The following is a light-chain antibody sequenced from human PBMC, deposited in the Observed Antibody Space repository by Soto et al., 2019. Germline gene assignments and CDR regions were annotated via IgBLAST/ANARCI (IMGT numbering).Light chain of an antibody. Sequence: QSQNPLSVAPGASASLSFRASQSVNNNLAWYQQKLGQAPRVLIYGASSRATGIPARFTGSGSGTDFTLTISSLEPEDFAAYFCQQRNSLPLTFG. J-gene: IGKJ2*01. CDR2: GAS. CDR1: QSVNNN. CDR3: QQRNSLPLT. V-gene: IGKV3-15*01.